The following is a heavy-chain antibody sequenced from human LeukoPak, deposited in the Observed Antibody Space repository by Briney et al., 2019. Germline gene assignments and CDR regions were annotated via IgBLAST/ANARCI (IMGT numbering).Heavy chain of an antibody. Sequence: PSETLSLTRAVSGASISSSNWWSWVRPPPGKGLEWIGEVYHSGSTNYNPSVQSRVTISVDSSKKQFSLKLTSVTAADTAVYYCASYRYLRPIDYWGQGTLVTVSS. CDR3: ASYRYLRPIDY. D-gene: IGHD3-16*02. CDR1: GASISSSNW. V-gene: IGHV4-4*02. J-gene: IGHJ4*02. CDR2: VYHSGST.